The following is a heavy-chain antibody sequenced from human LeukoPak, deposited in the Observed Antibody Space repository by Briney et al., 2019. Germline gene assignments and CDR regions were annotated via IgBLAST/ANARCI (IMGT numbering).Heavy chain of an antibody. V-gene: IGHV4-39*07. CDR3: ARVARIPMSAPAAFNI. CDR1: GGSISSSSYY. CDR2: IYYSGST. Sequence: PSETLSLTCTVSGGSISSSSYYWGWIRQPPGKGLEWIGSIYYSGSTYYNPSLKSRVTISVDTSKNQFSLKLSSVTAADTAVYYCARVARIPMSAPAAFNIWGKGQMVTAS. D-gene: IGHD3-10*02. J-gene: IGHJ3*02.